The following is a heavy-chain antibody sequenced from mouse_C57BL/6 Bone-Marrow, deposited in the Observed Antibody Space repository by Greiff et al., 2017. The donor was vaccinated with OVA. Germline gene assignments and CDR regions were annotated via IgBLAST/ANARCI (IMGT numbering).Heavy chain of an antibody. J-gene: IGHJ2*01. CDR3: ASLLPCSDY. V-gene: IGHV1-26*01. CDR2: INPNNGGT. Sequence: EVQLHQSGPELVKPGASVKISCKASGYTFTDYYMNWVKQSHGKSLEWIGDINPNNGGTSYNQKFKGKATLTVDKSSSTAYMELRSLTSEDSAVYYCASLLPCSDYWGQGTTLTVSS. CDR1: GYTFTDYY.